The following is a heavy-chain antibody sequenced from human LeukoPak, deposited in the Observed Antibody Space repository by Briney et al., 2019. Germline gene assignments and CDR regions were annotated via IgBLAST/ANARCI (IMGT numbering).Heavy chain of an antibody. CDR2: IIPILGIA. J-gene: IGHJ4*02. Sequence: SVKVSCKASGGTFSSYAISWVRQAPGQGLEWMGRIIPILGIANYAQKFQGRVTITADKSTSTAYMELSSLRSEDTAVYYCARGRRDPTAMVDYWGQGTLVTVSS. CDR1: GGTFSSYA. CDR3: ARGRRDPTAMVDY. V-gene: IGHV1-69*04. D-gene: IGHD5-18*01.